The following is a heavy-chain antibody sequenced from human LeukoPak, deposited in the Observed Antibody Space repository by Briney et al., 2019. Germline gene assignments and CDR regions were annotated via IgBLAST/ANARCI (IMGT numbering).Heavy chain of an antibody. D-gene: IGHD2-2*01. CDR1: GFTFDDYA. Sequence: PGGSLRLSCAASGFTFDDYAMHWVRQAPGKGLEWVAVISYDGSNKYYADSVKGRFTISRDNSKNTLYLQMNSLRAEDTAVYYCAKGDQLLLHAFDIWGQGTMVTVSS. CDR3: AKGDQLLLHAFDI. J-gene: IGHJ3*02. V-gene: IGHV3-30*18. CDR2: ISYDGSNK.